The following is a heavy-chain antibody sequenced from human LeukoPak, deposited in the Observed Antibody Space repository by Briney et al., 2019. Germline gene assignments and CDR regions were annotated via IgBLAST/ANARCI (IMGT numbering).Heavy chain of an antibody. CDR1: GGSFCGYY. CDR2: INHSGST. Sequence: SETLSLTCAVYGGSFCGYYWSWLRQPPGKGLEWIGEINHSGSTNYNPSLKIRVTISVDTSKNQFSLKLSSVTAADTAVYYCARNSSAYYYYYYMDVWGKGTTVTVSS. V-gene: IGHV4-34*01. J-gene: IGHJ6*03. D-gene: IGHD4-23*01. CDR3: ARNSSAYYYYYYMDV.